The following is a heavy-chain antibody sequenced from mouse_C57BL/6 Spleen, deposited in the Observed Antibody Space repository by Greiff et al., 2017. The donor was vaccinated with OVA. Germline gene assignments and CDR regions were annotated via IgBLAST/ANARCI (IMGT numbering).Heavy chain of an antibody. J-gene: IGHJ2*01. V-gene: IGHV1-22*01. CDR2: INPNNGGT. CDR3: ARSGYDGSSSGDYFDY. CDR1: GYTFTDYN. Sequence: EVQLQQSGPELVKPGASVKMSCKASGYTFTDYNMHWVKQSPGKSLEWIGYINPNNGGTSYNQKFKGKATLTVDKSSSTAYMELRSLTSEDSAVYYCARSGYDGSSSGDYFDYWGQGTTLTVSS. D-gene: IGHD1-1*01.